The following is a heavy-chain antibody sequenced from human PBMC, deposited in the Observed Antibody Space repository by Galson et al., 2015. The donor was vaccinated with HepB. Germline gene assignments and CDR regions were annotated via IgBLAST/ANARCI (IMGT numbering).Heavy chain of an antibody. CDR2: ISYDGSNK. V-gene: IGHV3-30*18. D-gene: IGHD3-10*01. CDR3: AKARRVTMVKGVPAGIDY. Sequence: SLRLSCAASGFTFSSYGMHWVRQAPGKGLEWVAVISYDGSNKYYADSVKGRFTISRDNSKNTLYLQMNSLRAEDTAVYYCAKARRVTMVKGVPAGIDYWGQGTLVTVSS. CDR1: GFTFSSYG. J-gene: IGHJ4*02.